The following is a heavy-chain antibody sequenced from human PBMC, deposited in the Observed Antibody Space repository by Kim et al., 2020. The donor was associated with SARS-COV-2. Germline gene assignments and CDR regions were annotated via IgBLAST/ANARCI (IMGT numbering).Heavy chain of an antibody. CDR2: IYTGDGDA. J-gene: IGHJ4*02. Sequence: GGSLRLSCETSGFTFSNYAMSWVRQAPGKGLEWVSLIYTGDGDAYYADSVKGRFTISRDDSKKTLYLQMSSLKSEDTAVYYCVKVRGTSGWFDYWGQGTL. D-gene: IGHD2-8*01. CDR1: GFTFSNYA. V-gene: IGHV3-23*03. CDR3: VKVRGTSGWFDY.